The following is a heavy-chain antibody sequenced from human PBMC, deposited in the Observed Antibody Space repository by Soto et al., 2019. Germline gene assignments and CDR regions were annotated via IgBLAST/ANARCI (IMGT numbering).Heavy chain of an antibody. V-gene: IGHV4-4*07. CDR1: GGSISGYH. Sequence: KPSETLSLTCTVSGGSISGYHWSWVRQPAGKGLEWIGRIYTSGSTNYNPSLKSRVTMSVDTSKNQFSLKLTSVTAADTAVYYCATGGVRDMDVWGQGTTVTVSS. D-gene: IGHD3-10*01. CDR2: IYTSGST. CDR3: ATGGVRDMDV. J-gene: IGHJ6*02.